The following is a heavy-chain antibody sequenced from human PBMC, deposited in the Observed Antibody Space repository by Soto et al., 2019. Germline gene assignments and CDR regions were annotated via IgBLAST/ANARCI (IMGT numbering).Heavy chain of an antibody. V-gene: IGHV3-23*01. Sequence: EVQLLESGGGLVQPGGSLRLSCAASGFTFSSYAMSWVRQAPGKGLEWVSAISGSGGSTYYADSVKGRFTISRDNSKNTLYLQMNSLRAEDTAVYYCAKDRGAYSSSWYGPGPEYYFDYWGQGTLVTVSS. J-gene: IGHJ4*02. CDR2: ISGSGGST. CDR1: GFTFSSYA. CDR3: AKDRGAYSSSWYGPGPEYYFDY. D-gene: IGHD6-13*01.